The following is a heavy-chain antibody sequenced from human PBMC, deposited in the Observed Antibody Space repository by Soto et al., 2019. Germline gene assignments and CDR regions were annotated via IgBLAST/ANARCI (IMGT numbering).Heavy chain of an antibody. Sequence: EVRLVESGGGLVQPGGSLRLSCEASGFTFRNYDMHWVRQGTGKGLEWVSGISAAGDPDYADSVEGRFTISRENAQNSFFLQMNSLRVGDTAVYYCVRTDRDFYGLDVWGQGTTVLVSS. CDR3: VRTDRDFYGLDV. V-gene: IGHV3-13*05. CDR2: ISAAGDP. CDR1: GFTFRNYD. J-gene: IGHJ6*02.